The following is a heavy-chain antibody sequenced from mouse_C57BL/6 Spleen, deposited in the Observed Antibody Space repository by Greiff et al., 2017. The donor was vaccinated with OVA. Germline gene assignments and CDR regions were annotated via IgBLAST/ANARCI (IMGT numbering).Heavy chain of an antibody. D-gene: IGHD2-1*01. CDR2: IYPGSGST. CDR3: ARGGVYYGNYDAMDY. V-gene: IGHV1-55*01. J-gene: IGHJ4*01. CDR1: GYTFTSYW. Sequence: QVQLQQPGAELVKPGASVKMSCKASGYTFTSYWITWVKQRPGQGLEWIGDIYPGSGSTNYNEKFKSKATLTVDTSSSTAYMQLSSLTSEDSAVYDGARGGVYYGNYDAMDYWGQGTSVTVSS.